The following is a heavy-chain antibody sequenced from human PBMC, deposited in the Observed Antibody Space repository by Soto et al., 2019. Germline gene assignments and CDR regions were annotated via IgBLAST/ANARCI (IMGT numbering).Heavy chain of an antibody. CDR2: IRDNGNSR. Sequence: PGGSLRLSCAASGFTFSAHSVHWVRQAPGKGLEWVATIRDNGNSRYYADSVKGRFTISRDNSKDTLYLLMKSLRAEDTALYYCAKSWLHFSGSGTVWYFDLWGRGTLVTVSS. D-gene: IGHD3-10*01. V-gene: IGHV3-23*01. CDR1: GFTFSAHS. CDR3: AKSWLHFSGSGTVWYFDL. J-gene: IGHJ2*01.